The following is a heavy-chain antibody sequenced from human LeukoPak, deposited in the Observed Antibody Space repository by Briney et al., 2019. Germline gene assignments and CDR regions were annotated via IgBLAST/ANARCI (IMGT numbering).Heavy chain of an antibody. D-gene: IGHD3-10*01. CDR2: IYHSGST. V-gene: IGHV4-38-2*02. J-gene: IGHJ3*02. CDR3: ARGDGEWFGEFIDDAFDI. Sequence: RSSETLSLTCTVSGYSISSGYYWGWFRQPPGKGLEWIGSIYHSGSTYYNPSLKSRVTISVDTSKNQFSLKLSSVTAADTAVYYCARGDGEWFGEFIDDAFDIWGQGTMVTVSS. CDR1: GYSISSGYY.